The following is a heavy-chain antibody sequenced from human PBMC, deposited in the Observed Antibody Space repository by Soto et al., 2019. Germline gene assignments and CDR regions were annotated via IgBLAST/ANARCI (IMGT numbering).Heavy chain of an antibody. V-gene: IGHV4-4*02. CDR3: AKYNAASGTYYFDF. Sequence: SETLSLTCPVSGASVSSTYWWHWVRQPPGKGPEWIGEINHRGRASYNPSLKSRVRIAGDLAKSPFSLRLTSVTAAGTAVYYCAKYNAASGTYYFDFCGQRALLTVSS. CDR2: INHRGRA. CDR1: GASVSSTYW. J-gene: IGHJ4*02. D-gene: IGHD6-13*01.